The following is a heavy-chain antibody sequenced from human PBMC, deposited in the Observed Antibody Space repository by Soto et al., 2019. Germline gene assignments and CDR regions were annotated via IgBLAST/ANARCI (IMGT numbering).Heavy chain of an antibody. D-gene: IGHD2-15*01. V-gene: IGHV1-46*01. Sequence: QVQLVQSGAEVKKPGASVKVSCKASGYIFTAYSMHWVRQAPGQGLEWMGVVNPSGGSTNYAQKCQGRISMTRDTSTSTVYMDLSSLTSEATAVYYFAREENCSDGICYSEYFQRWGQGTLVTVSS. CDR3: AREENCSDGICYSEYFQR. CDR2: VNPSGGST. J-gene: IGHJ1*01. CDR1: GYIFTAYS.